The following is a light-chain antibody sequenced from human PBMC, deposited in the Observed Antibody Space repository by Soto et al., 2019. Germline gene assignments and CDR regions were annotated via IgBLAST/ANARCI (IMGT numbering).Light chain of an antibody. CDR3: QQYKSRRT. CDR2: DDS. CDR1: EDINDW. Sequence: DIQLTQSPSSLSASIGDRVTITCRASEDINDWLAWYQQKPGNDPKFLIYDDSTLQSGVPSRFSGSGSGTEFTLTISSLQPDDSATYYCQQYKSRRTFGQGTKVDIK. V-gene: IGKV1-5*01. J-gene: IGKJ1*01.